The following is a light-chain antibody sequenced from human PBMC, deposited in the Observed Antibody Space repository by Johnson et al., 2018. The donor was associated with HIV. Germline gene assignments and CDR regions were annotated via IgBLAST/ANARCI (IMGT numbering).Light chain of an antibody. CDR3: GTWDSSLSAHYV. V-gene: IGLV1-51*01. Sequence: QSVLTQPPSVSAAPGQKVTISCSGSSSNIGNNYVSWYQQLPGTAPKLLIYDNNKRPSGIPDRFSGSKSGTSATLGITGLQTGDEADYYCGTWDSSLSAHYVCETGPQCTDL. CDR1: SSNIGNNY. CDR2: DNN. J-gene: IGLJ1*01.